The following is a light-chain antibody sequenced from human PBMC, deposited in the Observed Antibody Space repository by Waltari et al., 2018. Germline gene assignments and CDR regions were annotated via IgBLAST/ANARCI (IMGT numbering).Light chain of an antibody. J-gene: IGKJ2*01. CDR2: NAS. CDR1: QSVSTF. Sequence: EIVLTQSPATLSLSPGEGATLSCRASQSVSTFLAWYQQKPGQAPRLLIYNASNRATGIPARFSGSGSWTDFTLSISSLDPEDFALYYCQQRYNWPYTFGQGTKLEIK. CDR3: QQRYNWPYT. V-gene: IGKV3-11*01.